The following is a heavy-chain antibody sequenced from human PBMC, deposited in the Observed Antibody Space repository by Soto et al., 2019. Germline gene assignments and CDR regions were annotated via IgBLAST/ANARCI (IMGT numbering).Heavy chain of an antibody. D-gene: IGHD5-12*01. CDR2: IYYSGST. CDR3: ARRERWLQPGGFDY. Sequence: QLQLQESGPGLVKPSETLSLTCTVSGGSISSSSYYWGWIRQPPGKGLEWIGSIYYSGSTYYNPSLKSRVTISVDTSKNQFSLKLSPVTAADTAVYYCARRERWLQPGGFDYWGQGTLVTVSS. V-gene: IGHV4-39*01. CDR1: GGSISSSSYY. J-gene: IGHJ4*02.